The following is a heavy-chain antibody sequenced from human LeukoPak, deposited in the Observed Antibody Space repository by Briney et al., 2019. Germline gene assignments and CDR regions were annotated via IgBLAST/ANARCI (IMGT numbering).Heavy chain of an antibody. CDR3: ARDRKVVAGGGFDP. V-gene: IGHV1-2*02. Sequence: ASVKVSCKASGYTFTGYYMHWVRQAPGQGLEWMGSINPNSGGTNYPQKFQGRVTMTRDTSISTAYMELSRLRSDDTAVYYCARDRKVVAGGGFDPWGQGTLVTVSS. CDR2: INPNSGGT. J-gene: IGHJ5*02. D-gene: IGHD6-19*01. CDR1: GYTFTGYY.